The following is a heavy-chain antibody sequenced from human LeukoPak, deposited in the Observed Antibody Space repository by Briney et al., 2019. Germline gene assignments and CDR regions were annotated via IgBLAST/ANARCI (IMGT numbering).Heavy chain of an antibody. CDR1: GFTFSGYP. D-gene: IGHD3-22*01. J-gene: IGHJ4*02. V-gene: IGHV3-30*04. Sequence: PGGSLRLSCAASGFTFSGYPMHWVRQAPGKGLEWVAVISYDGSNKYYADSVKGPFTISRDNSKNTLYLQMNSLRAEDTAVYYCARDWPGYYDSSGDFYAVSWTLDYWGQGTLVTVSS. CDR3: ARDWPGYYDSSGDFYAVSWTLDY. CDR2: ISYDGSNK.